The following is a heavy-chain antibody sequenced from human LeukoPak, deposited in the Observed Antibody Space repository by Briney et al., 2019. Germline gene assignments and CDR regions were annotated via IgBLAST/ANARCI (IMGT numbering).Heavy chain of an antibody. CDR2: IDSDGTNR. V-gene: IGHV3-74*01. CDR3: ARYCSSTSCYLDWYFDY. D-gene: IGHD2-2*01. J-gene: IGHJ4*02. Sequence: GGSLRLSCAASGFTFSRYWMHWVRQAPGKGLVRVSRIDSDGTNRDYADSVKGRFTISRDNAKNTVYLQMNSLRDEDTALYYCARYCSSTSCYLDWYFDYWGQGTLVTVS. CDR1: GFTFSRYW.